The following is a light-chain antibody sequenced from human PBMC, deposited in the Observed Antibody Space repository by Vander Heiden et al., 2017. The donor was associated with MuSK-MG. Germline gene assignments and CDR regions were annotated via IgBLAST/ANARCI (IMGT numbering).Light chain of an antibody. Sequence: SYVLTQPPSVSVAPGQTATITRGGINIGRRSVHWYQPKPRHAPVVVVYDDNDRPAGIAERFSGTNAGNTATLTIRRGEAGDEADYYCQVWDSSSYVRFGGGTKLTVL. V-gene: IGLV3-21*02. J-gene: IGLJ2*01. CDR3: QVWDSSSYVR. CDR2: DDN. CDR1: NIGRRS.